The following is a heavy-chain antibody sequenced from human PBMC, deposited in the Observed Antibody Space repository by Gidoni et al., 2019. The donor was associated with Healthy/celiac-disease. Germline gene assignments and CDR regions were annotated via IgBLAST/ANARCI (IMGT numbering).Heavy chain of an antibody. CDR3: ARDVCGGSCYSGIRGWFDP. CDR1: GGTFSSYA. J-gene: IGHJ5*02. V-gene: IGHV1-69*01. CDR2: IIPIFGTA. D-gene: IGHD2-15*01. Sequence: QVQLVQSGAEVKKPGSSVKVSCKASGGTFSSYAISWVRQAPGQGLEWMGGIIPIFGTANYAQKFQGRVTITADESTSTAYMELSSLRSEDTAVYYCARDVCGGSCYSGIRGWFDPWGQGTLVTVSS.